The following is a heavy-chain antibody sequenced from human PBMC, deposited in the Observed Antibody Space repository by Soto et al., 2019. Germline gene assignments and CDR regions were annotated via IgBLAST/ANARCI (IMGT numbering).Heavy chain of an antibody. D-gene: IGHD3-10*01. CDR1: GFTFSDYA. CDR2: ISGSGIAT. J-gene: IGHJ5*02. Sequence: GSLRLSCAASGFTFSDYAMSWVRQAPGKGLEWISAISGSGIATYYADSVKGRSTISRDNSKNTLYLQMNRLRAEDTAVYYCAKDAISMVRGTSNWFDPWGQGTLVTVSS. V-gene: IGHV3-23*01. CDR3: AKDAISMVRGTSNWFDP.